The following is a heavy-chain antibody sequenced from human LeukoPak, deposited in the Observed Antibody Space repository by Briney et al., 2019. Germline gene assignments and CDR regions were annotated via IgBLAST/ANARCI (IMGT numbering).Heavy chain of an antibody. V-gene: IGHV3-48*04. Sequence: PGRSLRLSCAASGFTFSSYSMNWVRQAPGKGLEWVSYISSSSDTIYYADSVKGQFTISRDNAKNSLYLQVNSLRAEDTAVYYCARGSSNFYFDYWGQGTLVTVSS. J-gene: IGHJ4*02. D-gene: IGHD2-2*01. CDR2: ISSSSDTI. CDR1: GFTFSSYS. CDR3: ARGSSNFYFDY.